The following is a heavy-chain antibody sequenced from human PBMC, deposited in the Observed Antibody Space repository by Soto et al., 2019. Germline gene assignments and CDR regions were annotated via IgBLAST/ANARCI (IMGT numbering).Heavy chain of an antibody. CDR2: ISSSSSYI. J-gene: IGHJ6*02. V-gene: IGHV3-21*01. CDR1: AITHSSYS. CDR3: ARDLYQEDIVLVPAAMDV. Sequence: GGTLRLPCSPCAITHSSYSLNPHRPAPGKGLEWVSSISSSSSYIYYADSVKGRFTISRDNAKNSLYLQMNSLRAEDTAVYYCARDLYQEDIVLVPAAMDVWGQGT. D-gene: IGHD2-2*01.